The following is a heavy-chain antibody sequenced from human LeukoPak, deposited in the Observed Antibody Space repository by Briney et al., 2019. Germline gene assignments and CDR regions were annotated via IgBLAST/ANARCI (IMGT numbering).Heavy chain of an antibody. D-gene: IGHD6-13*01. J-gene: IGHJ4*01. CDR2: IRQDGGEK. Sequence: GSLRLSCAVFGIPFYNQWVNWVRQAPGKGPEWVASIRQDGGEKSYVGSAKGRFTISRDNTKNSLYLQMSSLRAEDTAVYYCARDGTAPGLYFDLWGQGTLVTVSS. CDR1: GIPFYNQW. V-gene: IGHV3-7*01. CDR3: ARDGTAPGLYFDL.